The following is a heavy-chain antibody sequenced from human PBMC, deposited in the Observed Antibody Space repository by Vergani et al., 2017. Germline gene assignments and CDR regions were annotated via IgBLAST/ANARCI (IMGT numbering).Heavy chain of an antibody. CDR2: IIPIFGTA. CDR3: ARDRVIGAAAVYYFDY. Sequence: QVQLVQSGAEVKKPGSSVKVSCKASGATFRSNTISWVRQVPGQGLEWMGRIIPIFGTANYAQKFQGRVTITADESTSTAYMELSSLRSEDTAVYYCARDRVIGAAAVYYFDYWGQGTLVTVSS. CDR1: GATFRSNT. J-gene: IGHJ4*02. V-gene: IGHV1-69*08. D-gene: IGHD6-13*01.